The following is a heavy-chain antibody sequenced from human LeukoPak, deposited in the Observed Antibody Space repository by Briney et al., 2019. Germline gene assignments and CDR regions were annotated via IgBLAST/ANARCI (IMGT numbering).Heavy chain of an antibody. V-gene: IGHV4-34*01. Sequence: SETLSLTRAVYGGSFIGYYWSWLRQPPGKGLDGIGQINHSESTNYNPSLKSRVTISVDTSKNQFSLKLSSVTAADTAVYYCARGASYDTMIVVVSVNYYMDVWGKGTTVTVSS. CDR1: GGSFIGYY. D-gene: IGHD3-22*01. CDR3: ARGASYDTMIVVVSVNYYMDV. J-gene: IGHJ6*03. CDR2: INHSEST.